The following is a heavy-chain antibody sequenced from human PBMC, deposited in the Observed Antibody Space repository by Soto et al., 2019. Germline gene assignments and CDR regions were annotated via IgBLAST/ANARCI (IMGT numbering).Heavy chain of an antibody. CDR1: GFTFSSYA. CDR3: AKDADIVVVPAAMDPLLYFDY. CDR2: ISGSGGST. J-gene: IGHJ4*02. V-gene: IGHV3-23*01. D-gene: IGHD2-2*01. Sequence: PGGSLRLSCASSGFTFSSYAMSWVRQAPGKGLEWVSAISGSGGSTYYADSVKGRFTISRDNSKNTLYLQMNSLRAEDTAVYYCAKDADIVVVPAAMDPLLYFDYWGQGTPVTVSS.